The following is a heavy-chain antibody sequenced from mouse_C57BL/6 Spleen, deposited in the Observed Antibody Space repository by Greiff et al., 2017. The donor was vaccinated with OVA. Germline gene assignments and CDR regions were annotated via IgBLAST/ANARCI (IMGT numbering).Heavy chain of an antibody. D-gene: IGHD1-1*01. J-gene: IGHJ1*03. CDR3: TRGDYYGSRYFDV. CDR2: IYPGNSDT. Sequence: EVMLVEPGTVLARPGASVKMSCKTSGYTFPSYWMHWVKQRPGQGLEWIGAIYPGNSDTSYNQKFTGKAKLTAVTSASTAYMELSSLTDEDSAVYYCTRGDYYGSRYFDVWGTGTTVTVSS. CDR1: GYTFPSYW. V-gene: IGHV1-5*01.